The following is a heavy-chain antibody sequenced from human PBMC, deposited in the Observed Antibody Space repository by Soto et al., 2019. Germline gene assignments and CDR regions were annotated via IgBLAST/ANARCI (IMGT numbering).Heavy chain of an antibody. D-gene: IGHD6-19*01. CDR2: INHSGST. Sequence: SETLSLTCAVYGGSFSGYYWSWIRQPPEKGLEWIGEINHSGSTNYNPSLKSRVTISVDTSKNQFSLKLSSVTAADTAVYYCARMNPGIAVAGHYYYYGMDVWGQGTTVTVSS. CDR1: GGSFSGYY. J-gene: IGHJ6*02. CDR3: ARMNPGIAVAGHYYYYGMDV. V-gene: IGHV4-34*01.